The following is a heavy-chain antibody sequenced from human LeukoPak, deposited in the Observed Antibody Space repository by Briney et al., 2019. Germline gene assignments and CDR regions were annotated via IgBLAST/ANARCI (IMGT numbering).Heavy chain of an antibody. CDR3: ARDNDILTGWSY. J-gene: IGHJ4*02. CDR2: INPNSGGT. Sequence: ASVKVSCKASGYTFTSYGISWVRQAPGQGLEWMGRINPNSGGTNYAQKFQGRVTMTRDTSISTAYMELSRLRSDDTAVYYCARDNDILTGWSYWGQGTLVTVSS. CDR1: GYTFTSYG. V-gene: IGHV1-2*06. D-gene: IGHD3-9*01.